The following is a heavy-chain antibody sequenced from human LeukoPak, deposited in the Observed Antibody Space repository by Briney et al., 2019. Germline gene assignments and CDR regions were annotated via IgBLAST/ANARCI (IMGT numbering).Heavy chain of an antibody. Sequence: GGSLRLSCAASGFTFSNYWMSWVRQAPGKGLEWVANIKQDASEIYYVGSVKGRFIISRDNAKNSLFLQMNGLRAEDTAVYYCARLLWSTASSGIDYWGQGTLVTVSS. CDR1: GFTFSNYW. D-gene: IGHD3-10*01. J-gene: IGHJ4*02. CDR3: ARLLWSTASSGIDY. CDR2: IKQDASEI. V-gene: IGHV3-7*03.